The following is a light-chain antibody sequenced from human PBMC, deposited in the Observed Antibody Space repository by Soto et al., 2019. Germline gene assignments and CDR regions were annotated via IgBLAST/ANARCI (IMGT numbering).Light chain of an antibody. V-gene: IGLV2-14*01. CDR3: SSYTSSSFYV. J-gene: IGLJ1*01. CDR1: SSDVGGYNY. Sequence: QSVLTQPASVSGSPGQSITISCTGTSSDVGGYNYVSWYQQHPGNAPKLMIYDVSNRPSGVSNRFSGSKSGNTASLTISGLQAEDEADYYCSSYTSSSFYVFGTGTKVTVL. CDR2: DVS.